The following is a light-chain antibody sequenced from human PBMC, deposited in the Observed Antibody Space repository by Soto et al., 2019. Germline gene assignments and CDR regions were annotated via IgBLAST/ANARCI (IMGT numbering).Light chain of an antibody. V-gene: IGKV4-1*01. Sequence: DIVMTQSPDSLAVYLGERATINCKSNQSVLYNSNDKNYLAWYQQKPGQPPALLIYWASTRASGVPDRFSGSGSGANFALTIRNLQAEDVAVCLCQQYYLAPSTFGQGNKLEI. J-gene: IGKJ2*01. CDR2: WAS. CDR1: QSVLYNSNDKNY. CDR3: QQYYLAPST.